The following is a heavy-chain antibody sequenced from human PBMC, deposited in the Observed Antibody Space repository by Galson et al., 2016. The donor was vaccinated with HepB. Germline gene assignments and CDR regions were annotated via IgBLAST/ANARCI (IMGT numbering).Heavy chain of an antibody. CDR2: TYYRSKWSN. CDR1: GDSVSSNSAA. Sequence: CAISGDSVSSNSAAWNWVRQSPSRGLEWLGRTYYRSKWSNEYEESLKSRLTINPDTTKNQFSLHLTSLTPEDTAVYYCVREQIIPSAVGGNYFDSWGQGTLVTVSS. J-gene: IGHJ4*02. V-gene: IGHV6-1*01. CDR3: VREQIIPSAVGGNYFDS. D-gene: IGHD3-3*01.